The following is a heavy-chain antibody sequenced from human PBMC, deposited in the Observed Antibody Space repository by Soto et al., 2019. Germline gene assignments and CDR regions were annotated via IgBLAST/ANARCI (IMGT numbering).Heavy chain of an antibody. J-gene: IGHJ4*02. CDR2: ISGTGGSI. CDR3: AKVPVTMRAVVDLFDY. CDR1: GFTFSSYS. V-gene: IGHV3-23*01. D-gene: IGHD3-22*01. Sequence: PGGSLRLPCAASGFTFSSYSMSGVRQAPGKGLEWVSDISGTGGSIYNAYPVKGGFTTSRENSKNTLYLLMTLLLAEETAVYYGAKVPVTMRAVVDLFDYWGRGTLVTVSS.